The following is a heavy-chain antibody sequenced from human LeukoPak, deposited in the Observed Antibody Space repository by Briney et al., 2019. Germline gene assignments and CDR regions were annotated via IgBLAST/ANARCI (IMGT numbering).Heavy chain of an antibody. V-gene: IGHV4-59*08. CDR2: IYYSGSA. J-gene: IGHJ4*02. CDR1: GGSISSYY. CDR3: ARQSSWIFDY. D-gene: IGHD6-13*01. Sequence: SETLSLTCTVSGGSISSYYWNWIRQPPGMGLEWIGCIYYSGSANYNPSLKSRVTISVDTSKNQFSLKLSSVTAADTAVYYCARQSSWIFDYWGQGTLVTVSS.